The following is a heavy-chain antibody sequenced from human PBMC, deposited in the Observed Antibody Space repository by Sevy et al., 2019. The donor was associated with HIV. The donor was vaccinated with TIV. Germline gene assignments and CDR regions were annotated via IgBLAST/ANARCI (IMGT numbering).Heavy chain of an antibody. Sequence: SETLSLTCTVSGGSISSSSYYWGWIRQPPGKGLEWIGSIYYSGSTYYNPSLKSRATISVDTSKNQFSLKLSSVTAADTAVYYCARQASSYRSPFDYWGQGTLVTVSS. CDR2: IYYSGST. V-gene: IGHV4-39*01. CDR3: ARQASSYRSPFDY. D-gene: IGHD5-18*01. CDR1: GGSISSSSYY. J-gene: IGHJ4*02.